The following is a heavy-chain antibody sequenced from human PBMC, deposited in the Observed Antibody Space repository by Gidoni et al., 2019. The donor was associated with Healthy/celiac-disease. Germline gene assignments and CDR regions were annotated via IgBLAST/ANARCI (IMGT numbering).Heavy chain of an antibody. CDR2: INPSGGST. D-gene: IGHD2-8*01. V-gene: IGHV1-46*01. J-gene: IGHJ4*02. CDR1: GYTFTSYY. Sequence: QVPLVQSGAEVKKPGASVQVSCKASGYTFTSYYMHWVRQSPGQGLEWMGIINPSGGSTSYTQKFQGRVTMTRDMSTSTVYMELSSLRSEDTAVYYWAREFGYCTNGVCYTFDYWGQGTLVTVSS. CDR3: AREFGYCTNGVCYTFDY.